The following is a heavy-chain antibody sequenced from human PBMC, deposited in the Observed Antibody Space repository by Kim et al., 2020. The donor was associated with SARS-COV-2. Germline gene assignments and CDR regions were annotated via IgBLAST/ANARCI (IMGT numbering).Heavy chain of an antibody. CDR3: ARGFTRWLQRENWFDP. CDR2: MNPNSGNT. D-gene: IGHD5-18*01. Sequence: ASVKVSCKASGYTFTSYDINWVRQATGQGLEWMGWMNPNSGNTGYAQKFQGRVTMTRNTSISTAYMELSSLRSEDTAVYYCARGFTRWLQRENWFDPWGQGTLVTVSA. J-gene: IGHJ5*02. CDR1: GYTFTSYD. V-gene: IGHV1-8*01.